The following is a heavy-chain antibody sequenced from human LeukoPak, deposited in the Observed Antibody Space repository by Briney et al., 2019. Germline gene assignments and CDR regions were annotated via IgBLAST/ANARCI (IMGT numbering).Heavy chain of an antibody. CDR2: INHSGST. Sequence: SQTLSLTCAVYGGSFSGYYWSCIPQPPGKGLECIGEINHSGSTNYNPSLKSRVTISGDTPKNQFSLNRSSVTAAETAVYYCARPPGNDVWGKGTTVTVSS. CDR3: ARPPGNDV. V-gene: IGHV4-34*01. J-gene: IGHJ6*04. CDR1: GGSFSGYY.